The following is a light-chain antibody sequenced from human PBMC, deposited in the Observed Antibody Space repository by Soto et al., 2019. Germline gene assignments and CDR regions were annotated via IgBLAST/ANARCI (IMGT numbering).Light chain of an antibody. CDR2: GAS. V-gene: IGKV3D-20*02. CDR1: QSVSSSY. Sequence: EIVLTQSPGTLSLSPGARATLSCRASQSVSSSYLAWYQQKPVQAPRLLIYGASSRATGIPARFSGSGSGTDFTLTISSLEPEDFAVYYCQQRSIWITFGQGTRLEIK. J-gene: IGKJ5*01. CDR3: QQRSIWIT.